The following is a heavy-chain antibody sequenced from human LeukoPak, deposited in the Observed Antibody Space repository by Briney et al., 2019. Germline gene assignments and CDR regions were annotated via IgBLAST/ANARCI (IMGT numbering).Heavy chain of an antibody. CDR3: ARDRDIGTYYYYYGMDV. Sequence: SVKVSCKASGGTFSSYAISWVRQAPGQGLEWMGGIIPIFGTANYAQKFQGRVTITADESTSTAYMELSSLRSEDTAVYYCARDRDIGTYYYYYGMDVWGQGTTVTVSS. D-gene: IGHD1-26*01. CDR1: GGTFSSYA. CDR2: IIPIFGTA. J-gene: IGHJ6*02. V-gene: IGHV1-69*13.